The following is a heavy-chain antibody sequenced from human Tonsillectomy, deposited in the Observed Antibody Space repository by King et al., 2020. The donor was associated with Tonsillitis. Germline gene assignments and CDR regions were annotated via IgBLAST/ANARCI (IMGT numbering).Heavy chain of an antibody. CDR3: ARRRGWAGDDAFDI. Sequence: VQLVESGGGLVKPGGSLRLSCAASGFTFSSYSMNWVRQAPGKGLEWFSSISSSSSYIYYADSVKGRFTISRDNAKNSLYLQMNSLRAEETAVYYCARRRGWAGDDAFDIWGQGTMVTVSS. CDR1: GFTFSSYS. D-gene: IGHD6-19*01. J-gene: IGHJ3*02. CDR2: ISSSSSYI. V-gene: IGHV3-21*01.